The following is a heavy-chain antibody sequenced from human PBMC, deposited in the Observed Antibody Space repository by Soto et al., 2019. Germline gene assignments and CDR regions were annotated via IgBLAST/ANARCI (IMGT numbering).Heavy chain of an antibody. V-gene: IGHV1-46*01. Sequence: ASVKVSCKASGYTFTSYYMHWVRQAPGQGLEWMGIINPSGGSTTYAQKFQGRVTMTRDTSTSTVYMELSSLRSEDTAVYYCARDSRALLWFGELYPYGMDVWGQGTTVTVYS. D-gene: IGHD3-10*01. CDR3: ARDSRALLWFGELYPYGMDV. CDR2: INPSGGST. CDR1: GYTFTSYY. J-gene: IGHJ6*02.